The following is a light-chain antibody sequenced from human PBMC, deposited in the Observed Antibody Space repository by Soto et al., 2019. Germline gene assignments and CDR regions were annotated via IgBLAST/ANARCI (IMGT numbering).Light chain of an antibody. CDR2: DVT. CDR1: SSDVGGYNY. V-gene: IGLV2-11*01. J-gene: IGLJ1*01. CDR3: CSHAGRSTFGV. Sequence: QSVLTQPRSVSGSPGQSVTISCTGTSSDVGGYNYVSWYQQHPGKAPKLMIYDVTKRPSGVPDRFSGSKSGNTASLTISGLQAEDAADYYCCSHAGRSTFGVLGTGNKV.